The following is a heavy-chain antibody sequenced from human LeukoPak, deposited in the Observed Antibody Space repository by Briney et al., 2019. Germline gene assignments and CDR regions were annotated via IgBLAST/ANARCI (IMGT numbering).Heavy chain of an antibody. CDR2: ISSRSSYI. CDR1: GFTFSSYS. V-gene: IGHV3-21*01. J-gene: IGHJ4*02. D-gene: IGHD5-12*01. Sequence: NPGGSLRLSCAASGFTFSSYSMNWVRQAPGKGLEWVSSISSRSSYIYYADSVKGRFTISRDNSKNTLYLQMSSLRPEDTAVYYCVRGGYHDYWGQGTLVTVSS. CDR3: VRGGYHDY.